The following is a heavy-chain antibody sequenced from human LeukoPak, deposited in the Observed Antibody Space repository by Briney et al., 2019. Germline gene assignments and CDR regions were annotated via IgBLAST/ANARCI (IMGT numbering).Heavy chain of an antibody. CDR3: ARDPHYYDSSGYV. Sequence: SVKVSCKSSGGTFSSYAISWVRQAPGQGLEWMGRIIPIVGVGNYAQKFQGRVTITADRSTSTVYMGLSSLRSEDTAMYYCARDPHYYDSSGYVWGQGTLVTVSS. D-gene: IGHD3-22*01. CDR2: IIPIVGVG. J-gene: IGHJ4*02. CDR1: GGTFSSYA. V-gene: IGHV1-69*04.